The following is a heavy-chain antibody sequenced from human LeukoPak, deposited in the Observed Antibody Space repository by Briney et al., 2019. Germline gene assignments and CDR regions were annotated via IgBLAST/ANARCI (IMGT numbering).Heavy chain of an antibody. CDR1: GGSISSGDYY. CDR3: ARGITVATGNWFDP. J-gene: IGHJ5*02. CDR2: IYYSGST. Sequence: SGTLSLTCTVSGGSISSGDYYWSWIRQPPGKGLEWIGYIYYSGSTYYNPSLKSRVTISVDTSKNQFSLKLSSVTAADTAVYYCARGITVATGNWFDPWGQGTLVTVSS. D-gene: IGHD4-23*01. V-gene: IGHV4-30-4*01.